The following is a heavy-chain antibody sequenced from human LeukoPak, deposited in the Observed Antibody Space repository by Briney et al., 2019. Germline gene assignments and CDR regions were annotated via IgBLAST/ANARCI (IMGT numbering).Heavy chain of an antibody. D-gene: IGHD2-21*02. Sequence: SQTLSLTCTVSGDSISSDGYSWTWIRQPPRKGLEWIGHISYSGNTYYNPSLKSRVTLSVDASKNQFSLNLTSVTAADTAIYYCARDFLRTASPDAFDFWGQGTMVTVSS. J-gene: IGHJ3*01. V-gene: IGHV4-31*03. CDR2: ISYSGNT. CDR1: GDSISSDGYS. CDR3: ARDFLRTASPDAFDF.